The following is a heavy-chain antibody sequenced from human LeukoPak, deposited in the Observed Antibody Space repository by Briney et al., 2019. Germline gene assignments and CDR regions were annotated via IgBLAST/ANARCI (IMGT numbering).Heavy chain of an antibody. CDR2: ISNDGSNK. CDR3: VNLETVRYNGTEY. V-gene: IGHV3-30*18. CDR1: GFTFNKYA. J-gene: IGHJ4*02. D-gene: IGHD2-8*01. Sequence: GRSLRLSCAASGFTFNKYATHSVRQAPGKGLQWVAVISNDGSNKYYADSVKGRFTISRDNSENTMYLQVNSLRAEDTAVYECVNLETVRYNGTEYWGQGTLVTVSS.